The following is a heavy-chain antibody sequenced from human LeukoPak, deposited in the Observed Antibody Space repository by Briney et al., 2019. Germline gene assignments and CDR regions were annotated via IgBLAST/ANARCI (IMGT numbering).Heavy chain of an antibody. J-gene: IGHJ5*02. CDR3: ARGRGGYYGSGSFNWFDP. CDR2: IYYSGST. D-gene: IGHD3-10*01. CDR1: GGSISSYY. V-gene: IGHV4-59*12. Sequence: RASETLSLTCTVSGGSISSYYWSWIRQPPGKGLEWIGYIYYSGSTNYNPSLKSRVTISVDTSKNQFSLKLSSVTAADTAVYYCARGRGGYYGSGSFNWFDPWGQGTLVTVSS.